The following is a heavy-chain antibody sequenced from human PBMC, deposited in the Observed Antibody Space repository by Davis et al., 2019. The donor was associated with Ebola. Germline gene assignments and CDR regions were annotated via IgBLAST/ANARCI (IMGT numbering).Heavy chain of an antibody. J-gene: IGHJ4*02. D-gene: IGHD3-10*01. V-gene: IGHV1-46*01. Sequence: ASVKVSCKASGGTFSSYGISWVRQAPGQGLEWMGLIDRNGGEIVFAQKFQGRVTMTRDTSTSTVYMELRSLRSYEDTAVYYCVKDGREGYGSGPFWGQGTLVTVSS. CDR1: GGTFSSYG. CDR3: VKDGREGYGSGPF. CDR2: IDRNGGEI.